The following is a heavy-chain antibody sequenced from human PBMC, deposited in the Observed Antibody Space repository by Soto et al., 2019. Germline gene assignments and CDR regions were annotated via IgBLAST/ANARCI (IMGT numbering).Heavy chain of an antibody. D-gene: IGHD2-8*02. CDR2: ISSGSSYI. V-gene: IGHV3-21*02. J-gene: IGHJ6*02. CDR3: TRDRGKILVVYYDYYGMDV. CDR1: EFTFSVYS. Sequence: DVQLEESGGGLVKPGGSLRLSCVASEFTFSVYSMNWVRQAPGKGLEWVSSISSGSSYIYYADSVKGRFTISRDNDKSSLFLHLNSLRVADTAVYYCTRDRGKILVVYYDYYGMDVWGQGTTVTLSS.